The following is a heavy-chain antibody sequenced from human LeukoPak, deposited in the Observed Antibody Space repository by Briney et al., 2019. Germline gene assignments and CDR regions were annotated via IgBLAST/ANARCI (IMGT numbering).Heavy chain of an antibody. J-gene: IGHJ6*03. V-gene: IGHV1-8*01. Sequence: AAVKVSCKASGYTFTSYDINGVRQATGQGLEWMGWMNPNSGNTGYAQKFQGRVTMTRNTAISTAYMELSSLRSEDTAVYYCARRGFGELLSYYYYMDVWGKGTTVTVSS. CDR2: MNPNSGNT. CDR3: ARRGFGELLSYYYYMDV. CDR1: GYTFTSYD. D-gene: IGHD3-10*01.